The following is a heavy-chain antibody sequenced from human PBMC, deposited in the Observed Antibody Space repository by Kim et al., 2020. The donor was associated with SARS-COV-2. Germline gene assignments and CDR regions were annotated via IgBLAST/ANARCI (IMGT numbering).Heavy chain of an antibody. V-gene: IGHV1-3*01. D-gene: IGHD3-9*01. Sequence: ASVKVSCKASGYTFTSYAMHWVRQAPGQRLEWMGWINAGNGNTKYSQKFQGRVTITRDTSASTAYMELSSLRSEDTAVYYCARSRYYDILTGYYHFDYWGQGTLVTVSS. CDR1: GYTFTSYA. CDR2: INAGNGNT. J-gene: IGHJ4*02. CDR3: ARSRYYDILTGYYHFDY.